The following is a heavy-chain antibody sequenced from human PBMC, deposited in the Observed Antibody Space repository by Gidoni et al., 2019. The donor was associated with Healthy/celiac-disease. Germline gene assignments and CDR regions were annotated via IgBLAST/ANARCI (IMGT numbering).Heavy chain of an antibody. J-gene: IGHJ4*02. D-gene: IGHD2-15*01. V-gene: IGHV4-59*01. CDR1: GGSISIYY. Sequence: QLQLQESGPGLVKPSETLSLTCTASGGSISIYYWSWIRQPPGKGLEWIGYIYYSGSTNYNPSLKRRVTISVDTSKNQFSLKLSSVTAADTAVYYCARRKGYCSGGSCYRYYFDYWGQGTLVTVSS. CDR2: IYYSGST. CDR3: ARRKGYCSGGSCYRYYFDY.